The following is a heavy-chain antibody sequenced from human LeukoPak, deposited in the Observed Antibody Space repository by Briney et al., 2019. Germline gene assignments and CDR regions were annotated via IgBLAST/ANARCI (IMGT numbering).Heavy chain of an antibody. CDR1: GFTFDDYA. D-gene: IGHD3-9*01. CDR3: TRDLMDYDVSTGLHHYYMDV. Sequence: GGSLRLSCAASGFTFDDYAMHWVRQPPGKGLEWVSGINWNSGSIDYADSVKGRFTISRDNAKNTLYLQMNTLRVEDTAVYYCTRDLMDYDVSTGLHHYYMDVWGQGTTVTVSS. CDR2: INWNSGSI. V-gene: IGHV3-9*01. J-gene: IGHJ6*02.